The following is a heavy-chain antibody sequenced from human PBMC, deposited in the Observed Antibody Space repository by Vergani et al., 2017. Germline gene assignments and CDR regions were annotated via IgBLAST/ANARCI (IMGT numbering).Heavy chain of an antibody. CDR3: ARNMVRGVRYYGMDV. D-gene: IGHD3-10*01. V-gene: IGHV4-59*01. J-gene: IGHJ6*02. CDR2: IYYSGST. CDR1: GGSISSYY. Sequence: QVQLQESGPGLVKPSETLSLTCTVSGGSISSYYWSWSRQPPGKGLEWIGYIYYSGSTNYNPSLKSRVTISVDTSKNQFSLMLSSVTAADTAVYYCARNMVRGVRYYGMDVWGQGTTVTVSS.